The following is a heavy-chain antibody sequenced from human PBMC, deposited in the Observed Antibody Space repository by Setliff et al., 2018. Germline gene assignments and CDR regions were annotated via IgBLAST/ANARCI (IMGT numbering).Heavy chain of an antibody. CDR1: GYTLINYG. CDR2: IGAYTGNT. D-gene: IGHD2-2*01. CDR3: ERLVRYCTTTSCQRASGAEF. V-gene: IGHV1-18*01. J-gene: IGHJ4*02. Sequence: ASVKVSCKASGYTLINYGISWVRQAPGQGLEWMGWIGAYTGNTNYAQKFQDRVIMTTDTSTNTAYLDLRSLRSDDTAVYYCERLVRYCTTTSCQRASGAEFWGQGTLVTVS.